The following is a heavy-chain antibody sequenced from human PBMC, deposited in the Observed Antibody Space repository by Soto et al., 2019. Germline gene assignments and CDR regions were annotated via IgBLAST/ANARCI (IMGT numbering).Heavy chain of an antibody. J-gene: IGHJ4*02. CDR2: INHSGST. CDR3: ARRFLEWLYPYYFDY. CDR1: GGSFSGYY. V-gene: IGHV4-34*01. D-gene: IGHD3-3*01. Sequence: SETLSLTCAVYGGSFSGYYWSWIRQPPGKGLEWIGEINHSGSTNYNPSLKSRVTISVDTSKNQFSLKLSSVTAADTAVYYCARRFLEWLYPYYFDYWGQGTLVTVSS.